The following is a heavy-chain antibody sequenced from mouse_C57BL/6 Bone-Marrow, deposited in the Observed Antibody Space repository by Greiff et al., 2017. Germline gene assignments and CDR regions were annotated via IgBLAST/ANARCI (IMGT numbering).Heavy chain of an antibody. J-gene: IGHJ1*03. Sequence: EVQLQESGGGLVQPGGSLSLSCAASGFTFTDYYMSWVRQPPGKALEWLGFIRNKANGYTTEYSASVKGRFTISRDNSQSILYLQMNALRAEDSATYYCARFPHYYGSSFWYFDVWGTGTTVTVSS. CDR2: IRNKANGYTT. CDR1: GFTFTDYY. V-gene: IGHV7-3*01. D-gene: IGHD1-1*01. CDR3: ARFPHYYGSSFWYFDV.